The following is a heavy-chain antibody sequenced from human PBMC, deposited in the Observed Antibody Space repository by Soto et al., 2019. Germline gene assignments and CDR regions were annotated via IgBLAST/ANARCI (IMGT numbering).Heavy chain of an antibody. Sequence: SETLSLTCSVSGDSISTVDYFWAWIRQPPGQALEYIGYIYKSATTYYNPSFEGRVAISLDTSKSHFSLNVPSVTAADTAVYFCARGRYCLTGRCFPNWFDSWGQGTLVTVSS. CDR3: ARGRYCLTGRCFPNWFDS. V-gene: IGHV4-30-4*01. D-gene: IGHD2-15*01. J-gene: IGHJ5*01. CDR2: IYKSATT. CDR1: GDSISTVDYF.